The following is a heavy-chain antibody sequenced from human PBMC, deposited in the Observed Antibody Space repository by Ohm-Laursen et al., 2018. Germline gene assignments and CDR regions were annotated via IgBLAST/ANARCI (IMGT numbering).Heavy chain of an antibody. CDR3: ARGGSTFDN. J-gene: IGHJ3*02. V-gene: IGHV4-59*01. Sequence: SETLSLTWTVSGGSISSYSWSWIRQPPGKGLEWIGYIYYTGSTNYNPSLKSRVTISVDTSKNQFSLKLSSVTAADTAVYYCARGGSTFDNWGQGTMVTVSS. CDR2: IYYTGST. CDR1: GGSISSYS. D-gene: IGHD3-10*01.